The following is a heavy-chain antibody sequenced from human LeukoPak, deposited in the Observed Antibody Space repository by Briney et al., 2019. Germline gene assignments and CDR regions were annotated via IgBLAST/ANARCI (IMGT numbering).Heavy chain of an antibody. CDR3: ARGRVSSSTWYSTYYYFFYMDF. D-gene: IGHD4-11*01. CDR2: VDHTGST. Sequence: SETLSLTCTVSDDSITMYYWTWIRQPPGKGLEWIGYVDHTGSTKFNPSLNGRVTISRDTSNNFFSLKLRSVTAADTAVYFCARGRVSSSTWYSTYYYFFYMDFWGKGTTVTVSS. J-gene: IGHJ6*03. V-gene: IGHV4-59*01. CDR1: DDSITMYY.